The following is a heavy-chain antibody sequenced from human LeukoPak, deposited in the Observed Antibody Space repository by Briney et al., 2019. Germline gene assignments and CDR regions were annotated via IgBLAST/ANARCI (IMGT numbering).Heavy chain of an antibody. D-gene: IGHD5-12*01. V-gene: IGHV1-18*01. CDR1: GYTFTSYG. CDR2: ISAYNGNT. J-gene: IGHJ4*02. CDR3: ARVRGYDTYFDY. Sequence: GASVKVSCKASGYTFTSYGISWVRQAPGQGLEWMGWISAYNGNTNYAQKFQGRVTMTRDTSISTAYMELSRLRSDDTAVYYCARVRGYDTYFDYWGQGTLVTVSS.